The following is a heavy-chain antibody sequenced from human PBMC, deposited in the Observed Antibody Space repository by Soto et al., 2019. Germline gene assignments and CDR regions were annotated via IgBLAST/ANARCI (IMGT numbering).Heavy chain of an antibody. J-gene: IGHJ5*02. Sequence: ASVKVSCKVSGYTLTELSMHWVRQAPRKGLEWMGGFDPEDGETIYAQKFQGRVTMTEDTSTDTAYMELSSLRSEDTAVYYCATDGTTGTTNWFDPWGQGTLVTVSS. D-gene: IGHD1-1*01. CDR3: ATDGTTGTTNWFDP. V-gene: IGHV1-24*01. CDR1: GYTLTELS. CDR2: FDPEDGET.